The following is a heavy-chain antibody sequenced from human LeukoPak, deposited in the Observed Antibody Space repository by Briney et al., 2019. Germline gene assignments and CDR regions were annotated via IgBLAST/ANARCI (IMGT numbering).Heavy chain of an antibody. CDR3: AKDAERGFDYGNYLEY. Sequence: GGSLRLSCAASGFIFNHHAMHWVRQAPGKGLQWVADIWSDKSNRFYADSVRGRFTISRDDSRKTVSLQMERLTAEDTAIYYCAKDAERGFDYGNYLEYWGQGALVTVAS. D-gene: IGHD4-11*01. CDR1: GFIFNHHA. V-gene: IGHV3-33*06. J-gene: IGHJ4*02. CDR2: IWSDKSNR.